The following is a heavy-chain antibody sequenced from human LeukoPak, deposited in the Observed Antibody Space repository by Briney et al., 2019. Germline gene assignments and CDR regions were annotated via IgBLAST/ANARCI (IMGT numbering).Heavy chain of an antibody. V-gene: IGHV4-61*01. J-gene: IGHJ6*02. CDR2: IYYSGST. Sequence: SETLSLTCTVSGGSVNSGSYFWSWIRQPPGKGLEWIGYIYYSGSTNYNPSLKSRITISVDTSKNQFSLKVNSVTAADTAVYYCVRVSVVYGMDVWGRGTTVTVSS. CDR3: VRVSVVYGMDV. CDR1: GGSVNSGSYF.